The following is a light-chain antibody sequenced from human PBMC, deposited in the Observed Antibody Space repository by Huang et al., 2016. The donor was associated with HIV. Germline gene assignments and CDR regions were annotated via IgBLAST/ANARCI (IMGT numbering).Light chain of an antibody. V-gene: IGKV3-15*01. CDR1: QDVGRT. CDR3: QQYNNLPPPST. Sequence: EIVMTQSPATLSVSPGERATLSCRASQDVGRTLAWYQQKPGQAPRLLIHNAVNRANGIPARFSGSGAGTEFNLTISSLQSEDLGVYDCQQYNNLPPPSTFGPGTKVDI. CDR2: NAV. J-gene: IGKJ3*01.